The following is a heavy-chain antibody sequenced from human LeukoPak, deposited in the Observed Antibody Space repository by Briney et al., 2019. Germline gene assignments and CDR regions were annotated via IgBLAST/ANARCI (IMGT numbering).Heavy chain of an antibody. Sequence: SETLSLTCAVYGGSFSGYYWGWIRQPPGKGLEWIGSIDHSGSTYYNPSLKSRVTISVVTSKNQFSLKLRSVTAADTAVYYCARDSALAQAVMFDYWGQGTLVTVSS. J-gene: IGHJ4*02. V-gene: IGHV4-38-2*02. CDR2: IDHSGST. D-gene: IGHD6-19*01. CDR1: GGSFSGYY. CDR3: ARDSALAQAVMFDY.